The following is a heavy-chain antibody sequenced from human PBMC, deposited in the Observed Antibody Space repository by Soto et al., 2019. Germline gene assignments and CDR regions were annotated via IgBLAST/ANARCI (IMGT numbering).Heavy chain of an antibody. CDR1: GFTFANTG. V-gene: IGHV3-30*18. Sequence: QVHLVESGGGVVQPGRSLRLSCTGSGFTFANTGMHWIRQAPGKGLEWVAVISHDARDKFYADSVRGRFTISRDNDNDGVYLQLDGLKVEVTETYFGAKDLRGGKHRIRDFWGQGTLVSVS. CDR2: ISHDARDK. D-gene: IGHD3-16*01. J-gene: IGHJ4*02. CDR3: AKDLRGGKHRIRDF.